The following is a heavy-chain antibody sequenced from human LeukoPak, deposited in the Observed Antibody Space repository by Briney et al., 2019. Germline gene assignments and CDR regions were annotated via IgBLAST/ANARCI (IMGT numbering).Heavy chain of an antibody. Sequence: ASVKVSCNASGYTFTSYGISWVRQAPGQGLEWMGWISAYNGNTNYAQKLQGRVTMTTDTSTSTAYMELRSLRSDDTAVYYCARVHPITMVRGVSYDPWGQGTLVTVSS. CDR2: ISAYNGNT. V-gene: IGHV1-18*01. CDR1: GYTFTSYG. J-gene: IGHJ5*02. D-gene: IGHD3-10*01. CDR3: ARVHPITMVRGVSYDP.